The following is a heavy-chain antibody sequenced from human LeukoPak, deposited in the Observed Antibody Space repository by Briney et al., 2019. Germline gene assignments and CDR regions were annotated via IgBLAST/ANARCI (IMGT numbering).Heavy chain of an antibody. CDR3: ARDSADYYGSGSYYTLISGYYYYYYGMDV. J-gene: IGHJ6*02. V-gene: IGHV1-18*01. CDR1: GYTSTSYG. D-gene: IGHD3-10*01. CDR2: ISAYNGNT. Sequence: GASVKVSCKASGYTSTSYGISWVRQAPGQGLEWMGWISAYNGNTNYAHKLQGRVTMTTDTSTSTAYMELRSLRSDDTAVYYCARDSADYYGSGSYYTLISGYYYYYYGMDVWGQGTTVTVSS.